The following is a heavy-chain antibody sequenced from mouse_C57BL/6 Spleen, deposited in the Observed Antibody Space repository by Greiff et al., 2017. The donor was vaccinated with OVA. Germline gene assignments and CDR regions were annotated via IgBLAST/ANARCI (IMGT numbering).Heavy chain of an antibody. CDR1: GYAFSSSW. CDR3: ARNFRSWYFDV. V-gene: IGHV1-82*01. Sequence: QVQLKESGPELVKPGASVKISCKASGYAFSSSWMNWVKQRPGKGLEWIGRIYPGDGDTNYNGKFKGKATLTADKSSSTAYMQLSSLTSEDSAVYFCARNFRSWYFDVWGTGTTVTVSS. J-gene: IGHJ1*03. CDR2: IYPGDGDT.